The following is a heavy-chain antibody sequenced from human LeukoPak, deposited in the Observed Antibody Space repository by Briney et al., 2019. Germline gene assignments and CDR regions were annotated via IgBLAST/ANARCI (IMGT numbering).Heavy chain of an antibody. CDR1: GYTLTELS. V-gene: IGHV1-24*01. Sequence: ASVKVSCKVSGYTLTELSMHWVRQAPGKGLEWMGGLDPEDGETINAQKFQGRVTMTEDTSTDTAYMELSSLRSEDTAVYYCATDLGTLYGDSFRYFDYWGQGTLVTVSS. CDR3: ATDLGTLYGDSFRYFDY. CDR2: LDPEDGET. J-gene: IGHJ4*02. D-gene: IGHD4-17*01.